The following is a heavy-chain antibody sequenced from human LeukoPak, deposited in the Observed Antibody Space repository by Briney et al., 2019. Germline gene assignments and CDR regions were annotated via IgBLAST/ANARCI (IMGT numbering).Heavy chain of an antibody. CDR3: ARDTYHYESSGYPDY. CDR2: ISGYNGNI. J-gene: IGHJ4*02. V-gene: IGHV1-18*01. Sequence: ASVKVSCKASGYTFTSYGISWVRQAPGQGLEWMGWISGYNGNIKYAQNLQGRVTMTTDTSTSTAYMELRSLRSDDTAVNYCARDTYHYESSGYPDYWGQGTLVTVSS. D-gene: IGHD3-22*01. CDR1: GYTFTSYG.